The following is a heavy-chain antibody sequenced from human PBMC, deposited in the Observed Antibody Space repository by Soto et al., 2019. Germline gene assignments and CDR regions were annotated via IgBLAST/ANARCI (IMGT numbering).Heavy chain of an antibody. CDR2: ISNNGINT. J-gene: IGHJ4*02. V-gene: IGHV3-30-3*01. D-gene: IGHD6-19*01. CDR1: GFTFSTYT. CDR3: AREWSISVAAHGY. Sequence: PGGSLRLSCAASGFTFSTYTMYWVRQAPGKGLEWVAGISNNGINTHYADSVKGRFTISRDNSKNTLYVQMNSLGAEDTAVYYCAREWSISVAAHGYWGQGTLVTVSS.